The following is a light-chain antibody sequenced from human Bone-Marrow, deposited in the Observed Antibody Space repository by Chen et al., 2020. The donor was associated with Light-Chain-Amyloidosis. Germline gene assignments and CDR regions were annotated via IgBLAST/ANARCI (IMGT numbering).Light chain of an antibody. CDR3: SSYTITNTLV. CDR2: EVT. J-gene: IGLJ1*01. V-gene: IGLV2-14*01. CDR1: SSDVGGDKH. Sequence: QSALTQPASVSGSPGQSITISCTGTSSDVGGDKHVSWYQQHPDEAPKLMIYEVTNRPSWVPDRFSGSKSDNTASLTISGLQTEDEADYFCSSYTITNTLVFGSGTRVTVL.